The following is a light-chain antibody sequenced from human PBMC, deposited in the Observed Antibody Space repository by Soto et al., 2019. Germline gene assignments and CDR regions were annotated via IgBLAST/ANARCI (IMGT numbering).Light chain of an antibody. CDR1: QSVSSN. Sequence: EIVMTQSPATLSVSPGERATLSCRARQSVSSNLAWYQQKPGQAPRLLIYGASTRATGIPARSSGSGSVTEFTLTISSLQSEDFAVYYCQQYNNWPPMAFGQGTKVEIK. CDR3: QQYNNWPPMA. J-gene: IGKJ1*01. CDR2: GAS. V-gene: IGKV3-15*01.